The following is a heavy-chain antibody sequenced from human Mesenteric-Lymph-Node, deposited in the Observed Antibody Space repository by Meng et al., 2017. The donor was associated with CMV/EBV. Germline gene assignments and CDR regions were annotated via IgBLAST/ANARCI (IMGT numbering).Heavy chain of an antibody. CDR1: GRSNSLDNW. V-gene: IGHV4-4*02. D-gene: IGHD1-26*01. CDR3: AGTAIRVGATTFVY. J-gene: IGHJ4*02. CDR2: IYHSGST. Sequence: GAGRSNSLDNWWSWARQPPGKGLEWMGEIYHSGSTNYNPSLKSRVTISVDKSKNQFSLKLSSVTAADTAVYYCAGTAIRVGATTFVYWGQGTLVTVSS.